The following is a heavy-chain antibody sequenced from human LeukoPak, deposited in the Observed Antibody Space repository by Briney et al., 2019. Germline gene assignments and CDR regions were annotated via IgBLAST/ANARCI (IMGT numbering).Heavy chain of an antibody. J-gene: IGHJ4*02. D-gene: IGHD3-22*01. CDR2: IWYDGSNK. CDR1: GFTFSSYG. CDR3: AREAYDSSGQSNYFDY. V-gene: IGHV3-33*01. Sequence: GRSLRLSCAASGFTFSSYGMHWVRQAPGKGLEWVAVIWYDGSNKYYADSVEGRFTISRDNSKNTLYLQMNSLRAEDTAVYYCAREAYDSSGQSNYFDYWGQGTLVTVSS.